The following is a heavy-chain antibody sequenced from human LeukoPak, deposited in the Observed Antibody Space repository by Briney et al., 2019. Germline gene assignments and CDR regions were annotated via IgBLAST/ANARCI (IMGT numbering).Heavy chain of an antibody. Sequence: GGSLRLSCAASGFTFSSYSMNWVRQAPGKGLEWVSSISSSSSCIYYADSVKGRFTISRDNAKNSLYLQMNSLRAEDTAVYYCARVHLEWLSSPFDYWGQGTLVTVSS. CDR3: ARVHLEWLSSPFDY. CDR2: ISSSSSCI. V-gene: IGHV3-21*01. CDR1: GFTFSSYS. D-gene: IGHD3-3*01. J-gene: IGHJ4*02.